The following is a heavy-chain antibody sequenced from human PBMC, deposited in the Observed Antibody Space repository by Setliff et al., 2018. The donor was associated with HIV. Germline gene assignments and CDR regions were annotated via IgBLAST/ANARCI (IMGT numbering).Heavy chain of an antibody. CDR3: TRDLNLPGGEAFDI. CDR1: GFTFSSYA. J-gene: IGHJ3*02. CDR2: ISSDGNYK. V-gene: IGHV3-30*04. Sequence: LRLSCAASGFTFSSYAINWVRQAPGKGLEWVTFISSDGNYKIYADSVKGRFTVSRDNSKNTVYLQMDSLRAEDTAMYYCTRDLNLPGGEAFDIWGQGTMVTVSS. D-gene: IGHD2-2*01.